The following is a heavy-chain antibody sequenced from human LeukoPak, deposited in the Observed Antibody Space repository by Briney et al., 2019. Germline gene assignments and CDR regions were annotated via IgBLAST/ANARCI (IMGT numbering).Heavy chain of an antibody. CDR2: IYPGDSDT. D-gene: IGHD6-13*01. Sequence: GESLKISCKGSGYSFTSYWIGCVRQMPGKGLEWMGIIYPGDSDTRYSPSFQGQVTISADKSISTAYLQWSSLKASDTAMYYCARLALDSSSWYSNWFDPWGQGTLVTVSS. J-gene: IGHJ5*02. CDR1: GYSFTSYW. CDR3: ARLALDSSSWYSNWFDP. V-gene: IGHV5-51*01.